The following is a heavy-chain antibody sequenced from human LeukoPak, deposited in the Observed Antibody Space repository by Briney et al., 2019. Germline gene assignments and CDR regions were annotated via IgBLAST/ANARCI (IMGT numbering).Heavy chain of an antibody. J-gene: IGHJ6*02. CDR3: ARERLIFGVYYGMDV. Sequence: SETLSLTCTVSGASVSSGSYYWSWIRQPPGKGLEWIGYIYYSGSTNYNPSLKSRVTISVDTSKNQFSLKLSSVTAADTAVYYCARERLIFGVYYGMDVWGQGTTVTVSS. D-gene: IGHD3-3*01. CDR1: GASVSSGSYY. V-gene: IGHV4-61*01. CDR2: IYYSGST.